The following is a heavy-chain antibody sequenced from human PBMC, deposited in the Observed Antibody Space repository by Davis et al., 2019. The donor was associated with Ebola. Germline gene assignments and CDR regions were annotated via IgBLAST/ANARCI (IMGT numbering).Heavy chain of an antibody. J-gene: IGHJ4*02. Sequence: SQTLSLTCAVSGGSISSGGYSWSWIRQPPGKGLEWIGYIYHSGSTYYNPSLKSRVTISVDRSKNQFSLKLSSVTAADTAVYYCARGAYYDSSGYPDYWGQGTLVTVSS. D-gene: IGHD3-22*01. V-gene: IGHV4-30-2*01. CDR1: GGSISSGGYS. CDR3: ARGAYYDSSGYPDY. CDR2: IYHSGST.